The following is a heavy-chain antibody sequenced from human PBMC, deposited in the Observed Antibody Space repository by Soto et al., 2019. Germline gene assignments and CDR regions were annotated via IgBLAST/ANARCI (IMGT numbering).Heavy chain of an antibody. CDR3: ARTSGLLDAFDI. D-gene: IGHD3-10*01. V-gene: IGHV4-61*01. J-gene: IGHJ3*02. CDR2: IYYGGST. CDR1: GGSVSSGSYY. Sequence: QVQLQESGPGLVKPSETLSLTCTVSGGSVSSGSYYWSWLRQPPGKGLEWIGYIYYGGSTNYNPSLKSRVTISVDTSKTQFSLKLSSVTAADTPVYYCARTSGLLDAFDIWGQGTMVTVSS.